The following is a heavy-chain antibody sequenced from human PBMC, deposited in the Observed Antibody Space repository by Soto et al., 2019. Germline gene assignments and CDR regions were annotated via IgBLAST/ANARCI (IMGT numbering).Heavy chain of an antibody. D-gene: IGHD2-15*01. J-gene: IGHJ6*02. CDR3: AREARISGYYYYGMDV. CDR2: ISAYNGNT. V-gene: IGHV1-18*01. CDR1: GDSITSYG. Sequence: ASVKLSCKACGDSITSYGSSWVRQAPKQGLEWMGWISAYNGNTNYAQKLQGRVTMTTDTSTSTAYMELRSLRSDDTAVYYCAREARISGYYYYGMDVWGQGTTVTVSS.